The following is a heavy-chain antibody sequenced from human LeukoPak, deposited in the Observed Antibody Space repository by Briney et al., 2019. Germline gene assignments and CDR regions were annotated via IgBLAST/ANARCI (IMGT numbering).Heavy chain of an antibody. CDR3: AKDPHFSGWSAYFDY. CDR2: ISWNSGSI. D-gene: IGHD6-19*01. CDR1: GFTFDDHA. V-gene: IGHV3-9*01. J-gene: IGHJ4*02. Sequence: GGSLRLSCVVSGFTFDDHAMHWVRQAPGKGLEWVSSISWNSGSIGYADSVKGRFTISRDNAKNSLYLQMDRLRAEDPALYYCAKDPHFSGWSAYFDYWGQGTLVTVSS.